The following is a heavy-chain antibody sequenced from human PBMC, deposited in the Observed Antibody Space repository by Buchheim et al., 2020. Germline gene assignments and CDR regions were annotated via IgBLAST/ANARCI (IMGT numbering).Heavy chain of an antibody. V-gene: IGHV4-59*01. CDR3: AREWHYYDSSGSRGLDY. CDR1: GGSISSYY. CDR2: IYYSGST. J-gene: IGHJ4*02. Sequence: QVQLQESGPGLVKPSETLSLTCTVSGGSISSYYWSWIRQPPGKGLEWIGYIYYSGSTNYNPSLKSRVTISVATSKNQFSLKLRSLTAADTAVYYCAREWHYYDSSGSRGLDYWGQGTL. D-gene: IGHD3-22*01.